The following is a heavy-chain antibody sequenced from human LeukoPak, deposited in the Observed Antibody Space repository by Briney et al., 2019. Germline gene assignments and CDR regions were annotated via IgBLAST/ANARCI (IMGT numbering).Heavy chain of an antibody. CDR1: GYSISSGYY. CDR2: IYHSGST. Sequence: PSETLSLTCTVSGYSISSGYYWGWIRQPPGKGLEWIGSIYHSGSTYYNPSLKSRVTISVDTSKNQFSLKLSSVTAADTAVYYCARGIYGGNTYYFDYWGQGTLVTVSS. CDR3: ARGIYGGNTYYFDY. V-gene: IGHV4-38-2*02. J-gene: IGHJ4*02. D-gene: IGHD4-23*01.